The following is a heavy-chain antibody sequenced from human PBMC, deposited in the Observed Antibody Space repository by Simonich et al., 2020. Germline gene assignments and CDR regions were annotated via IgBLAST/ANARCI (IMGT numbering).Heavy chain of an antibody. D-gene: IGHD3-3*01. Sequence: EVQLVESGGGLVKPGGSLRLSCAALGFTFSSFSMNGVRQDPGKGLGLVSSNSTISSDMYYADSLKSRYTISRDNAKNSLYLQMNSLRAEDTAVYYCARKRFLEWFFDYWGQGTLVTVSS. V-gene: IGHV3-21*01. J-gene: IGHJ4*02. CDR2: NSTISSDM. CDR1: GFTFSSFS. CDR3: ARKRFLEWFFDY.